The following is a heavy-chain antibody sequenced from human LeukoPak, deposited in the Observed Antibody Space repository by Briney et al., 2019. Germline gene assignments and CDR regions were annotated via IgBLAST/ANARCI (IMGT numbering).Heavy chain of an antibody. V-gene: IGHV3-74*01. D-gene: IGHD5-18*01. CDR1: GFTFSSYW. CDR3: ARDRGYSQDY. CDR2: VNSAGSST. Sequence: GGSLRLSCAASGFTFSSYWMHWVRQAPGKGLVWVSHVNSAGSSTSYADSAKGRFTISRDNAKNTLYLQMNSLRAEDTAVYYCARDRGYSQDYWGQGTLVTVSS. J-gene: IGHJ4*02.